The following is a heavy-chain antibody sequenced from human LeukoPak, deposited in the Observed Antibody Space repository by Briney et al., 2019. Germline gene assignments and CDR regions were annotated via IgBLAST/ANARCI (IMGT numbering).Heavy chain of an antibody. J-gene: IGHJ4*02. V-gene: IGHV1-69*05. CDR3: ARVSGYSGYDSTPSH. CDR2: IIPIFGTA. D-gene: IGHD5-12*01. Sequence: ASVKVSCKASGGTFSSYAISWVRQAPGQGLEWMGGIIPIFGTANYAQKFQGRVTITTDESTSTAYMELSSLRSEGTAVYYCARVSGYSGYDSTPSHWGQGTLVTVSS. CDR1: GGTFSSYA.